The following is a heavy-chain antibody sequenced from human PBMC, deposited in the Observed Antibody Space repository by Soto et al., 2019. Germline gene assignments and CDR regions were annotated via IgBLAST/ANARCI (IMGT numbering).Heavy chain of an antibody. D-gene: IGHD3-16*01. J-gene: IGHJ4*02. Sequence: PGGSLRLSCTASGFTFSTYWMHWVRQAPGKGLVWVSRLKGDGSTANYADSVKGRFTISRDNAENTVYLQMDTLRPEDTAVYYCARGGLYAYYQDNWGQGALVTVSS. CDR3: ARGGLYAYYQDN. CDR1: GFTFSTYW. V-gene: IGHV3-74*01. CDR2: LKGDGSTA.